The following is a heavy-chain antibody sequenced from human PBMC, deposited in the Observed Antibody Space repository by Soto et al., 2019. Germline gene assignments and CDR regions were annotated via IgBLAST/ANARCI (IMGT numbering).Heavy chain of an antibody. CDR1: GFTFSSYA. V-gene: IGHV3-23*01. CDR2: ISGSGGST. J-gene: IGHJ4*02. CDR3: AITRGLLKDPYYFDY. D-gene: IGHD3-16*01. Sequence: GGSLRLSCAASGFTFSSYAMSWVRQAPGKGLKWVSAISGSGGSTYYADSVKGRFTISRDNSKNTLYLQMNSLRAEDTAVYYCAITRGLLKDPYYFDYWGQGSLVTVSS.